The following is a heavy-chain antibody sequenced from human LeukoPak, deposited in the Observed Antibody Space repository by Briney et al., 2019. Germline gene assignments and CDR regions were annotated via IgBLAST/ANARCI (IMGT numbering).Heavy chain of an antibody. CDR1: GFTFSSYW. Sequence: PGGSLRLSCAASGFTFSSYWMSWVRQAPGKGLGWVANIKQDGSEKYYVDSVKGRFTISRDNAKNSLYLQMNSLRAEDTAVYYCARSYRRWDQRFDYWGQGTLVTVSS. CDR2: IKQDGSEK. V-gene: IGHV3-7*01. D-gene: IGHD1-26*01. J-gene: IGHJ4*02. CDR3: ARSYRRWDQRFDY.